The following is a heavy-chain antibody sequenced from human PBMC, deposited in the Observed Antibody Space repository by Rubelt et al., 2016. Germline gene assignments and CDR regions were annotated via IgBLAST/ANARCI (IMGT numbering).Heavy chain of an antibody. D-gene: IGHD3-16*01. V-gene: IGHV3-21*04. CDR1: GFTFSSYS. Sequence: VQLVESGGGLVKPGGSLRLSCAASGFTFSSYSMNWVRQAPGKGLEWVSSISSSSSYIYYADSLKGRFTISRDNAKNSLYLQMNSLRAEDTALYYCAKDTGDYPYYVDYWGQGTLVTVSS. J-gene: IGHJ4*02. CDR2: ISSSSSYI. CDR3: AKDTGDYPYYVDY.